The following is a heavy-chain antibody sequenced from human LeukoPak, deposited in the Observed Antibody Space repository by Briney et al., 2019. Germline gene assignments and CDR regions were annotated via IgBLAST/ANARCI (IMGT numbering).Heavy chain of an antibody. CDR1: GFTFSYYW. Sequence: GGSLRLSCTASGFTFSYYWISWVRQAPGKGLEWVASIKQDGSEKWYVDSVKGRFTISRDNAKNSVYLQMNNLRAEDTAVYYCLRDREDSTYYCWGQGTLVTVSS. CDR2: IKQDGSEK. CDR3: LRDREDSTYYC. V-gene: IGHV3-7*01. D-gene: IGHD6-6*01. J-gene: IGHJ4*02.